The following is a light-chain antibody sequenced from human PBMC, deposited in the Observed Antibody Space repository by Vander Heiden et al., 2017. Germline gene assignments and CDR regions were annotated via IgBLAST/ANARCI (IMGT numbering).Light chain of an antibody. J-gene: IGKJ2*01. CDR1: QSVSGN. V-gene: IGKV3D-15*01. CDR3: LQYKSCPHT. CDR2: GAS. Sequence: EVAMTHSPVTLSVFPGERATLSCRASQSVSGNLAWYQHKPGQAPTLLIYGASRRDTGIPARFSGSGTGTEFTLTIGGLQSEDFAVYYCLQYKSCPHTFGLGTKVEI.